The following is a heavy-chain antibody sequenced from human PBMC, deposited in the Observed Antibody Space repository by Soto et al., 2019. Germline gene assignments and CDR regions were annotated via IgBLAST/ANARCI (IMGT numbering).Heavy chain of an antibody. CDR3: AITPSLNRITMVRGVNQNATYNWFDP. CDR1: GGSFSGYY. D-gene: IGHD3-10*01. V-gene: IGHV4-34*01. Sequence: QVQLQQWGAGLLKPSETLSLTCAVYGGSFSGYYWSWIRQPPGKGLEWIGEINHSGSTNYKPSLKSRVTISVDTSKNQFSLKLSSVTAADTAVYYCAITPSLNRITMVRGVNQNATYNWFDPWGQGTLVTVSS. J-gene: IGHJ5*02. CDR2: INHSGST.